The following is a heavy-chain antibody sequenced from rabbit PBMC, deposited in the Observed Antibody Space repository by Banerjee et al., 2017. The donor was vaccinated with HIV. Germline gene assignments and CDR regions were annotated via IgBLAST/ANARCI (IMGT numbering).Heavy chain of an antibody. CDR1: GFDFSGYG. D-gene: IGHD4-1*01. V-gene: IGHV1S45*01. J-gene: IGHJ4*01. CDR2: IDAGYRAKT. CDR3: ARDGSGWGANFNL. Sequence: QEQLVESGGGLVQPGGSLKVSCKASGFDFSGYGVSWVRQAPGKGLEWIACIDAGYRAKTYYASWAKGRFTVSKTSSTTVTLQMTSLTAADTATYFCARDGSGWGANFNLWGPGTLVTVS.